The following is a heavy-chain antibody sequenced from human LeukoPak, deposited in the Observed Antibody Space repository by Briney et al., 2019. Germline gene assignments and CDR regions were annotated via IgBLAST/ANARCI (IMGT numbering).Heavy chain of an antibody. CDR1: GGFVSGYY. Sequence: SETLSLTCAVYGGFVSGYYWSWIRQPPGKGLEWIGEISHRGRTHYNPSLKGRVTMSVDTSKNQFALEVDSVTAADTAVYYCARIPLYFLEPSDYWGQGILVTVSS. J-gene: IGHJ4*02. CDR3: ARIPLYFLEPSDY. CDR2: ISHRGRT. V-gene: IGHV4-34*01. D-gene: IGHD3-3*01.